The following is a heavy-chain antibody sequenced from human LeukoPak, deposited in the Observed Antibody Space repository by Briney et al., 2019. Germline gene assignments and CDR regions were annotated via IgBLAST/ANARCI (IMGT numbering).Heavy chain of an antibody. J-gene: IGHJ4*02. V-gene: IGHV3-21*01. CDR1: GFTFSSYS. CDR2: ISSSSNFI. CDR3: ATVSPSDY. Sequence: PGGSLRLSCAASGFTFSSYSMNWVRQAPGKGLEWVSSISSSSNFIYYADSVKGRFTISRDNAKNSLYLQMNSLRAEDTAVYYCATVSPSDYWGQGTLVTVSS.